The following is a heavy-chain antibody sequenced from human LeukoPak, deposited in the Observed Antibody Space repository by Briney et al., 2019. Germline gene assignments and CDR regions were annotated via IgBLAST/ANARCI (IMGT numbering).Heavy chain of an antibody. J-gene: IGHJ5*02. CDR1: GGSISSYY. D-gene: IGHD3-9*01. CDR3: ARLTGYSSESWFDP. Sequence: NTSETLSLTCTVSGGSISSYYWSWIRQPPGKGLEWIGYIYYSGSTNYNPSLKSRVTIPVDTSKNQFSLKLRSVTAADTAVYYCARLTGYSSESWFDPWGQGTLVTVSS. CDR2: IYYSGST. V-gene: IGHV4-59*01.